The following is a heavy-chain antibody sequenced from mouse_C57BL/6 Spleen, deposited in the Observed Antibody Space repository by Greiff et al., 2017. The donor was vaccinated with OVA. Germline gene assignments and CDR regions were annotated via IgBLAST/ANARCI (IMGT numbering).Heavy chain of an antibody. D-gene: IGHD1-1*01. V-gene: IGHV1-22*01. CDR3: ARGGYYGSRAAMDY. CDR2: INPNNGGT. Sequence: EVQLQESGPELVKPGASVKMSCKASGYTFTDYNMHWVKQSHGMSLEWIGYINPNNGGTSYNQKFKGKATLTVNKSSSTAYMELRSLTSEDSAVYYCARGGYYGSRAAMDYWGQGTSVTVSS. CDR1: GYTFTDYN. J-gene: IGHJ4*01.